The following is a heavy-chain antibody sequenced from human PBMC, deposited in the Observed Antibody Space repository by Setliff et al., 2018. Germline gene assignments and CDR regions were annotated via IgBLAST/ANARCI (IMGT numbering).Heavy chain of an antibody. CDR2: IYTSGST. CDR3: AREWGSNGWAFDI. J-gene: IGHJ3*02. V-gene: IGHV4-61*02. D-gene: IGHD3-16*01. CDR1: GGSISSGSYY. Sequence: SETLSLTCTVSGGSISSGSYYWSWIRQPAGKGLEWIGRIYTSGSTNYKPSLKSRVTISVDTSKNQFSLTLSSVTAADTAVYYCAREWGSNGWAFDIWGQGTMVTVSS.